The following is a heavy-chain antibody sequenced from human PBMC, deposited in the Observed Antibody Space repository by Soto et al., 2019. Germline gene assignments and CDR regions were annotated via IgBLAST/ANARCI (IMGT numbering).Heavy chain of an antibody. CDR3: AKEYSSSWYATYYYYYGMDV. CDR2: ISGSGAST. Sequence: GGSLRLSCAASGFTFSSYAMSWVRQAPGKGLEWLSAISGSGASTYYADSVKGRFTISRDNSKNTLYLQMNSLRAEDTAVYYCAKEYSSSWYATYYYYYGMDVWGQGTTVTVSS. D-gene: IGHD6-13*01. CDR1: GFTFSSYA. V-gene: IGHV3-23*01. J-gene: IGHJ6*02.